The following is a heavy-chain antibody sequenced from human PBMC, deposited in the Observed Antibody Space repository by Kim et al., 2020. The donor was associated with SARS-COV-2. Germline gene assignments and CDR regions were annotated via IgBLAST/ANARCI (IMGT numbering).Heavy chain of an antibody. J-gene: IGHJ5*02. D-gene: IGHD5-18*01. CDR3: AREVRSGYGYGYPWFDP. CDR2: INTNTGNP. V-gene: IGHV7-4-1*02. Sequence: ASVKVSCKASGYTFTSYAMNWVRQAPGQGLEWMGWINTNTGNPTYAQGFTGRFVFSLDTSVSTAYLQISSLKAEDTAVYYCAREVRSGYGYGYPWFDPWGQGTLVTVST. CDR1: GYTFTSYA.